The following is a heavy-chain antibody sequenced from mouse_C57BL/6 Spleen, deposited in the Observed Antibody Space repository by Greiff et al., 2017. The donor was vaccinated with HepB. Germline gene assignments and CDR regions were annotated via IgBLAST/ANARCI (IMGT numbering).Heavy chain of an antibody. Sequence: VQLQQPGAELVRPGSSVKLSCKASGYTFTSYWMHWVKQRPIQGLEWIGNIDPSDSETHYNQKFKDKATLTVDKSSSTAYMQLSSLTSEDSAVYYCARSFRCTIIVDWYFDVWGTLTTVTVSS. V-gene: IGHV1-52*01. CDR1: GYTFTSYW. CDR3: ARSFRCTIIVDWYFDV. D-gene: IGHD2-14*01. CDR2: IDPSDSET. J-gene: IGHJ1*03.